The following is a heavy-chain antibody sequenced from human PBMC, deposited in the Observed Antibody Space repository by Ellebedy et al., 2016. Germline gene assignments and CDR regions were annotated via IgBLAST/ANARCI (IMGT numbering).Heavy chain of an antibody. D-gene: IGHD3-16*01. J-gene: IGHJ3*01. V-gene: IGHV3-30-3*01. CDR3: ANALYYDNSIIKEAYDV. CDR2: ISFEGTIK. Sequence: GESLKISCTTSGFTFSNYAMHWVRQAPGKGLEWVAVISFEGTIKFYAESVKGRFTISRDNSKTTLYLQMNSLRLEDTALYYCANALYYDNSIIKEAYDVWGQGTMVTVSS. CDR1: GFTFSNYA.